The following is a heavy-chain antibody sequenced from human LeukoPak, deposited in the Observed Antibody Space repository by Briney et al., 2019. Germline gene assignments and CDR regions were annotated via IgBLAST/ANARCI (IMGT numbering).Heavy chain of an antibody. D-gene: IGHD3-3*01. V-gene: IGHV3-7*01. CDR2: IKQDGSEK. CDR3: ASPRGFWSGRGAFDI. J-gene: IGHJ3*02. CDR1: GFTFSSYW. Sequence: GGSLRLSCAASGFTFSSYWMSWVRQAPGKGLEWVANIKQDGSEKYYVDSVKGRFTISRDNAKNSLYLQMNSLRAEDTAVYYCASPRGFWSGRGAFDIWGQGTMVTVSS.